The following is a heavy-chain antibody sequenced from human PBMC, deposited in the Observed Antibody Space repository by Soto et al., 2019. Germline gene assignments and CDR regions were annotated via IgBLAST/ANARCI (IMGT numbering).Heavy chain of an antibody. CDR1: GFTFSSYA. CDR3: AKEGLTGVTPVADH. D-gene: IGHD1-20*01. Sequence: EVQLLESGGGLVQPGGSLRLSCAASGFTFSSYAMSWVRQAPGKGLDWVSAISGSGGKTYYADSVKGRFTISRDNAKNMLYLQMGSLRADDTAVYYCAKEGLTGVTPVADHWGQGTLVTVSS. CDR2: ISGSGGKT. J-gene: IGHJ4*02. V-gene: IGHV3-23*01.